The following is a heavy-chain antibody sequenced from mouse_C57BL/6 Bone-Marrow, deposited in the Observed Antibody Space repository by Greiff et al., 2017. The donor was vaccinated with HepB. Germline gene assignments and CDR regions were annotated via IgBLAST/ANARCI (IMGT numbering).Heavy chain of an antibody. J-gene: IGHJ4*01. CDR3: ARSSAGKRAMDY. V-gene: IGHV1-69*01. D-gene: IGHD6-1*01. CDR2: IDPSDSYT. CDR1: GYTFTSYW. Sequence: VQLQQPGAELVMPGASVKLSCKASGYTFTSYWMHWVKQRPGQGLEWIGEIDPSDSYTNYNQKFKGKSTLTVDKSSSTAYMQLSSLTSEDSAVYYCARSSAGKRAMDYWGQGTSVTVSS.